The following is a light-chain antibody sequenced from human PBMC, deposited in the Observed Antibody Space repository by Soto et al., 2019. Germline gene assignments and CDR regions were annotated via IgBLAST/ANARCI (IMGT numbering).Light chain of an antibody. CDR1: SSNIGAEYD. CDR2: GDN. J-gene: IGLJ1*01. CDR3: QSYDSSLTTFV. Sequence: QSVLTQPPSVSGAPGQRVAISCTGSSSNIGAEYDVHWYQQLPGTAPKRLIYGDNNRPSGVPDRFSGSKSGTSASLAITGLHPEDEADYYCQSYDSSLTTFVFGTGTKLTAL. V-gene: IGLV1-40*01.